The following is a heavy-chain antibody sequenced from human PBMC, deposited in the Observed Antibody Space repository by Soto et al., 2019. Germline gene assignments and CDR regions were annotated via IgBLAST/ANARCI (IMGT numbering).Heavy chain of an antibody. Sequence: SETLSLTCTDSGGSISSGGYYWSWIRQHPGKGLEWIGYIYYSGSTYYNPSLKSRVTISVDTSKNQFSLKLSSVTAADTAVYYCARVGCSSTSCPYGPFDYWGQGTLVTVSS. CDR1: GGSISSGGYY. CDR3: ARVGCSSTSCPYGPFDY. CDR2: IYYSGST. J-gene: IGHJ4*02. V-gene: IGHV4-31*03. D-gene: IGHD2-2*01.